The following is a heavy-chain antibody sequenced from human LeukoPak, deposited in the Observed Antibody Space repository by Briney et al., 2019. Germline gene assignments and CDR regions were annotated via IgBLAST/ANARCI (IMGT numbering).Heavy chain of an antibody. CDR1: GYTLTELS. Sequence: GASVKVSCKVSGYTLTELSMHWVRQAPGKGLEWMGGFDPEDGETIYAQKFQGRVTMTEDTSTDTAYMELSSLRSEDTAVYYCATDGRHAYYYDSSGYASGQGTLVTVSS. CDR3: ATDGRHAYYYDSSGYA. J-gene: IGHJ5*02. CDR2: FDPEDGET. D-gene: IGHD3-22*01. V-gene: IGHV1-24*01.